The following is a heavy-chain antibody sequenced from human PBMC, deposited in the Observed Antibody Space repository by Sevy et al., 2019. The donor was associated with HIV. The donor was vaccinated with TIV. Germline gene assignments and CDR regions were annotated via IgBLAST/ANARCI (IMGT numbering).Heavy chain of an antibody. J-gene: IGHJ4*02. CDR3: ARQGVYYYDSSGYYSEYYFDY. CDR1: GGSISSSSYY. CDR2: IYYSGST. Sequence: SDTLSLTCTVSGGSISSSSYYWGWIRQSPGKGLEWIGSIYYSGSTYYNPSLKSRVTISVDTSKNQFSLKLSSVTAADTAVYYCARQGVYYYDSSGYYSEYYFDYWGQGTLVTVSS. D-gene: IGHD3-22*01. V-gene: IGHV4-39*01.